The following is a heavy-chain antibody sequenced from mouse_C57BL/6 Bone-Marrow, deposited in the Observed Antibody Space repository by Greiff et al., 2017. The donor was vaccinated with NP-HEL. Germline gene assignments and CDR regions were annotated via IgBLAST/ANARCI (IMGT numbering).Heavy chain of an antibody. V-gene: IGHV1-7*01. CDR3: ARSDRQLRLRRAY. CDR2: INPSSGYT. CDR1: GYTFTSYW. J-gene: IGHJ2*01. Sequence: QVQLQQSGAELAKPGASVKLSCKASGYTFTSYWMHWVKQRPGQGLEWIGYINPSSGYTKYNQKFKDKATLTADKSSSTAYMQLSSLTYEDSAVYYCARSDRQLRLRRAYWGQGTTLTVSS. D-gene: IGHD3-2*02.